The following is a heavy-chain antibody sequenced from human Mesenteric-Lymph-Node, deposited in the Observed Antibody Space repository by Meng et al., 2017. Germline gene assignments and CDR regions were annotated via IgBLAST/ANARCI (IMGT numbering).Heavy chain of an antibody. CDR1: GYTFTGYY. Sequence: ASVKVSCKASGYTFTGYYMHWVRQAPGQGLEWMGWMNPNSGNTGYAQKFQGRVTMTRNTSISTAYMELSSLRSEDTAVYYCARGSDYCSGGSCYYYWGQGTLVTVSS. V-gene: IGHV1-8*02. CDR2: MNPNSGNT. J-gene: IGHJ4*02. CDR3: ARGSDYCSGGSCYYY. D-gene: IGHD2-15*01.